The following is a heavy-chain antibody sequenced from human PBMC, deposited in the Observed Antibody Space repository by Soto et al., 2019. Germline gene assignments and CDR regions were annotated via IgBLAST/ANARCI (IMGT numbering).Heavy chain of an antibody. CDR3: ARVVPGAEAWFGP. D-gene: IGHD2-2*01. CDR1: GYTFSNYG. Sequence: AAVKVSCKPSGYTFSNYGITWVRQAPGQPLEWLGWISLYSDGTNYAQKFQGRVSMTTDTSTTTAYMELRSLRADDTAVYYCARVVPGAEAWFGPWGQGTLVTVSS. V-gene: IGHV1-18*01. J-gene: IGHJ5*02. CDR2: ISLYSDGT.